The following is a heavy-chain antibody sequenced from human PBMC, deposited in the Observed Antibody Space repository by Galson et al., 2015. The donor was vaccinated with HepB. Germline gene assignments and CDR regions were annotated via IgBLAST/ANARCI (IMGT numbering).Heavy chain of an antibody. CDR3: ARARPQIAARRNWFDP. CDR2: INPNSGGT. CDR1: GYTFTGYY. Sequence: SVKVSCKASGYTFTGYYMHWVRQAPGQGLEWMGWINPNSGGTNYAQKFQGRVTMTRDTSISTAYMELSRLRSDDTAVYYCARARPQIAARRNWFDPWGQGTLVTVSS. V-gene: IGHV1-2*02. D-gene: IGHD6-6*01. J-gene: IGHJ5*02.